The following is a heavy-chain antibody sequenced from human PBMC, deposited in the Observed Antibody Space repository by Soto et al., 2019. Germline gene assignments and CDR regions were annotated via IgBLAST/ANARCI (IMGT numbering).Heavy chain of an antibody. V-gene: IGHV1-69*13. CDR3: ARGCGGDCYSDYYYGMDV. CDR2: IIPIFGTA. Sequence: SVKVSCKASGGTFSSYAISWVRQAPGQGLEWMGGIIPIFGTANYAQKFQGRVTITADESTSTAYMGLSSLRSEDTAVYYCARGCGGDCYSDYYYGMDVWGQGTTVTVSS. J-gene: IGHJ6*02. CDR1: GGTFSSYA. D-gene: IGHD2-21*02.